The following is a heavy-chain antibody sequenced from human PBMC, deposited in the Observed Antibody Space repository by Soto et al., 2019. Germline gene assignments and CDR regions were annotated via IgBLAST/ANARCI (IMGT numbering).Heavy chain of an antibody. CDR1: GGSISSAAYY. CDR3: AREYTYGSNFFDC. V-gene: IGHV4-31*03. D-gene: IGHD5-18*01. Sequence: QVRLQESGPGLVKPSQTLSLTCTVSGGSISSAAYYWSWIRQHPGKGLEWIGYVSHSGSTNYNPSHKSRVIISVDTSKNQCSLSLTSVTAADTAVYYCAREYTYGSNFFDCWGQGALVTVSS. J-gene: IGHJ4*02. CDR2: VSHSGST.